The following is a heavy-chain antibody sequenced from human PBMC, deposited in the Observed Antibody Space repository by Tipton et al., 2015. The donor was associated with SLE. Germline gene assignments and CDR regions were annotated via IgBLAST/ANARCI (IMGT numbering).Heavy chain of an antibody. CDR3: ARLGAASGRRWFDP. V-gene: IGHV4-31*03. Sequence: TLSLTCTVSGDSIISGAYYWSWLRQRPGKGLEWIGHIFYSGSTYYNPSLKSRLAISIDRAQSHFSLALNSVTDADTAVYYCARLGAASGRRWFDPWGQGTLVTVSS. CDR1: GDSIISGAYY. D-gene: IGHD6-13*01. CDR2: IFYSGST. J-gene: IGHJ5*02.